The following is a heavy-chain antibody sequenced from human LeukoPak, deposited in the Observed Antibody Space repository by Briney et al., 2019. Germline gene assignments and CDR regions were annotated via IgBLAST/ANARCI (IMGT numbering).Heavy chain of an antibody. J-gene: IGHJ4*02. V-gene: IGHV3-30-3*01. Sequence: YPGGSLRLSCAASGFTFSSYAMHWVRQAPGKGLEWVAVISYDGSNKYYADSVKGRFTISRDNSKNTLYLQMNSLRAEDTAVYYCARDKVVRGVIIIPLDYWGQGTLVTVSS. CDR2: ISYDGSNK. D-gene: IGHD3-10*01. CDR1: GFTFSSYA. CDR3: ARDKVVRGVIIIPLDY.